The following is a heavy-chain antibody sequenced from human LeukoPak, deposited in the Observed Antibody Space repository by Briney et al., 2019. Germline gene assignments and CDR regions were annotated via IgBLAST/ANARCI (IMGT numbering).Heavy chain of an antibody. D-gene: IGHD5-24*01. J-gene: IGHJ3*02. V-gene: IGHV3-48*03. Sequence: GGSLRLSCAASGFTFSTYEMNWVRQAPGKGLEWVSYISSSGDALYYADSVKGRFTISRDNAENSLFLQMNSLRAEDTAIYYCARESLQDAFDIWGQGTMVTVSS. CDR1: GFTFSTYE. CDR2: ISSSGDAL. CDR3: ARESLQDAFDI.